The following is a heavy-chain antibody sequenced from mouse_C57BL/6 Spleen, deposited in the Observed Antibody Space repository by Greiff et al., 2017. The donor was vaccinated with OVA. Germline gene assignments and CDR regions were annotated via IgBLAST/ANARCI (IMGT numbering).Heavy chain of an antibody. V-gene: IGHV1-22*01. D-gene: IGHD2-4*01. Sequence: VQLKQPGPELVKPGASVKMSCKASGYTFTDYNMHWVKQSHGKSLEWIGYINPNNGGTSYNQKFKGKATLTVNKSSSTAYMELRSLTSEDSAVYYCARSFGLRDYYAMDYWGQGTSVTVSS. CDR1: GYTFTDYN. J-gene: IGHJ4*01. CDR2: INPNNGGT. CDR3: ARSFGLRDYYAMDY.